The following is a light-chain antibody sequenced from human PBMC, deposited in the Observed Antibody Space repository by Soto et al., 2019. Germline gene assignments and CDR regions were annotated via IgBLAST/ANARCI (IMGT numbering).Light chain of an antibody. CDR2: GAS. V-gene: IGKV3D-15*01. J-gene: IGKJ2*01. Sequence: EIVMTQSPATLSVSPGERVTLSCRASQSVSTHLAWFQQRPGQAPRLLIFGASTRATGIPVRFSGSGSGTEFTLTISGLQSEDFAVYFCQQYHNWPPYTFGQGTKLEI. CDR1: QSVSTH. CDR3: QQYHNWPPYT.